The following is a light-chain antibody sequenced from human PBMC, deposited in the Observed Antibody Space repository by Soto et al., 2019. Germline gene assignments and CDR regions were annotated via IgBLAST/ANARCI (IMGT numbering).Light chain of an antibody. CDR1: QSVLYSSNNKNY. V-gene: IGKV4-1*01. CDR3: QQYYSTPSHT. J-gene: IGKJ4*01. CDR2: WAS. Sequence: DIVMTQSPDSLAVSLGERATINCKSSQSVLYSSNNKNYLAWYQQKPGQPPKLLIYWASTRESGVPDRFSGSGRVTDFTFTISSPQAEDVAVYYCQQYYSTPSHTFGGGTKVEIK.